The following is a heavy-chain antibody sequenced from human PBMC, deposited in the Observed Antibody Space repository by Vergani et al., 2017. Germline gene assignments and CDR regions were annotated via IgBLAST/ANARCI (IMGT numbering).Heavy chain of an antibody. D-gene: IGHD3-10*01. V-gene: IGHV1-46*01. CDR1: GYTFTSYY. J-gene: IGHJ4*02. CDR2: INPSGGST. CDR3: ARDRNELWFGGLFH. Sequence: QVQLVQSGAEVKKPGASVKVSCKASGYTFTSYYMHWVRQAPGQGLEWMGIINPSGGSTSYAQKFQGRVTMTRDTSTSTGYMELSSLRSEDTAGYYCARDRNELWFGGLFHWGQGALVTV.